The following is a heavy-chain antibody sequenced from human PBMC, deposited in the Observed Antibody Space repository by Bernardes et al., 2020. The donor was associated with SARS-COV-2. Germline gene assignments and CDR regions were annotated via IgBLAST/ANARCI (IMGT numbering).Heavy chain of an antibody. CDR3: ARGLRGARASN. CDR2: INHSGTT. V-gene: IGHV4-34*01. Sequence: SETLSLTCAFYGGSFSGYYWSWIRQLPGEGLEWIGEINHSGTTNYNPSLRSRVTISVDTSKNQFSLKLSSVTAADTAVYYCARGLRGARASNWGQGTLVTVSS. CDR1: GGSFSGYY. J-gene: IGHJ4*02.